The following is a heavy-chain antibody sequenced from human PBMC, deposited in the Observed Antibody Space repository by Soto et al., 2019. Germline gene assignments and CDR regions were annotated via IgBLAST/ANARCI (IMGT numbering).Heavy chain of an antibody. CDR2: IYNDGTYS. J-gene: IGHJ4*02. Sequence: GGSLRLSCAASGFIFKMYWMHWVRQSPGKGLVWISRIYNDGTYSDYADSVRGRFTISRDNVNDTLYLQMNNLRAEDSGLYYRTRGPRPISTGTGAYWGQGTQVTSPQ. CDR1: GFIFKMYW. CDR3: TRGPRPISTGTGAY. V-gene: IGHV3-74*01. D-gene: IGHD3-10*01.